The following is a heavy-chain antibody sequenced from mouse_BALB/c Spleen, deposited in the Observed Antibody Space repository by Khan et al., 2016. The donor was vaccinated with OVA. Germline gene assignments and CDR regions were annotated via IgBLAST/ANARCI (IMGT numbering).Heavy chain of an antibody. D-gene: IGHD4-1*01. Sequence: QIQLVQSGPELKKPGEPVKISCKASGYTFTKNGLNWAKQAPGKVLKWMGWINTYTGEPTYADAFRGRFAFSLETSASTAYLQINNLKDEDTATYCCARVGYAGTMDYWGQGTSVTVSS. V-gene: IGHV9-3-1*01. CDR2: INTYTGEP. CDR3: ARVGYAGTMDY. J-gene: IGHJ4*01. CDR1: GYTFTKNG.